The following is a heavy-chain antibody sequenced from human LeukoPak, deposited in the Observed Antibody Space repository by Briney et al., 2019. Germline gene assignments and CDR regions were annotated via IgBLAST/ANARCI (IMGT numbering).Heavy chain of an antibody. J-gene: IGHJ5*02. Sequence: GGSLRLSCAASGFTFSSYAMSWVRQAPGKGLEWVSAISGSGGSTYYADSVKGRFTISRDNSKNTLYLQMNSLRAEDTAVYYCAKDRDQLMLYPPRDLERWGKGTLVTVSS. V-gene: IGHV3-23*01. CDR2: ISGSGGST. D-gene: IGHD2-2*01. CDR3: AKDRDQLMLYPPRDLER. CDR1: GFTFSSYA.